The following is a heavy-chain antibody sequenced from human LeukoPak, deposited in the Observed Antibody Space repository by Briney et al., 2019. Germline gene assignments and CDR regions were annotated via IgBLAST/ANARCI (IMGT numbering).Heavy chain of an antibody. CDR2: INPNSGVT. CDR3: AKDRYGDYEAPFHCLMDA. D-gene: IGHD5-12*01. Sequence: GASVKVSCKASGYTFSGFYIHWVRQAPGQGLEWMGWINPNSGVTNYAQKLQGRVTITRDTSIDTAYMQLSRLRSDDTAVYYCAKDRYGDYEAPFHCLMDAWGRGTTVTVSS. V-gene: IGHV1-2*02. J-gene: IGHJ6*04. CDR1: GYTFSGFY.